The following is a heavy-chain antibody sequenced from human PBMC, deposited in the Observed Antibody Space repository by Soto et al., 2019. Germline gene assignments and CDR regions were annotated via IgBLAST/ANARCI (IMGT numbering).Heavy chain of an antibody. CDR2: KSQIGSV. CDR1: GVSIGRNYY. D-gene: IGHD6-19*01. Sequence: QGLRQEPGPGLVQPSGTLSLSCVVPGVSIGRNYYWVWVRQSRGKGREWLGDKSQIGSVNYNPSLKSRVTISMDKSQNQFSRKLNSVTAADTAVYYCARSLGWYASDYGGQGTLVIVSS. CDR3: ARSLGWYASDY. V-gene: IGHV4-4*02. J-gene: IGHJ4*02.